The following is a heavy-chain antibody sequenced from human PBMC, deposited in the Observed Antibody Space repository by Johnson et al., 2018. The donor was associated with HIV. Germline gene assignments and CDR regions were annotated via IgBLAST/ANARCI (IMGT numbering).Heavy chain of an antibody. V-gene: IGHV3-33*06. D-gene: IGHD3-22*01. CDR3: AKAEGESRGAFDI. Sequence: QVQLVESGGALVQPGGSLRLSCAASGFAINTYFMIWVRQAPGKGHEWVAIIWYDGSNKYYADSVKGRFTISRDNSKNTLYLQMNSLRAEDTAVYYCAKAEGESRGAFDIWGQGTMVTVSS. J-gene: IGHJ3*02. CDR1: GFAINTYF. CDR2: IWYDGSNK.